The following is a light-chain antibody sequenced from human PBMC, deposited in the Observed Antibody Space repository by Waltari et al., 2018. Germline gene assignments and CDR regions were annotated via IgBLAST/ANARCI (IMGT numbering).Light chain of an antibody. V-gene: IGLV2-11*01. CDR1: SSDVGNYNY. CDR3: CSYAGSYTFVI. J-gene: IGLJ2*01. Sequence: QSALTQPRSVAGSPGQSVTIPCTGPSSDVGNYNYVSWYQQLPNKAPKLMIYDVSGRPSGVPDRFSGSKSGNTASLTISGLLSEDEADYYCCSYAGSYTFVIFGGGTKLTVL. CDR2: DVS.